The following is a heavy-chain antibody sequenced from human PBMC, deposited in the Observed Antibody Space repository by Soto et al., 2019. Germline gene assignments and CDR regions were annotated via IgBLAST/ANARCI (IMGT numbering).Heavy chain of an antibody. V-gene: IGHV3-13*05. Sequence: EVQLVESGGGLVQPGGSLRLSCAASGFTFSSYDMHWVRQATGKGLEWVSAIGTAGDPYYPGSVKGRFTISRENAKNSLYLQMNSLRAGDTAVYYCARGGGYCSGGSCLDCYYGMDVWGQGTTVTVSS. CDR3: ARGGGYCSGGSCLDCYYGMDV. CDR2: IGTAGDP. D-gene: IGHD2-15*01. CDR1: GFTFSSYD. J-gene: IGHJ6*02.